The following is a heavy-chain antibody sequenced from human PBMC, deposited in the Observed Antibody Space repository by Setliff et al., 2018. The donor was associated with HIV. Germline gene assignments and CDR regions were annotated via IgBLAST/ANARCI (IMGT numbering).Heavy chain of an antibody. Sequence: ASVKVSCKASGFTFISSAMQWVRQARGQRLEWIGWIVAGSGNTNYAQKFQERVSITRDMSTSSAYMELSNLRSEDTAVYYCAADLIIAGRLDYYYMDVWSKGTTVTVSS. CDR3: AADLIIAGRLDYYYMDV. D-gene: IGHD6-6*01. J-gene: IGHJ6*03. CDR2: IVAGSGNT. CDR1: GFTFISSA. V-gene: IGHV1-58*02.